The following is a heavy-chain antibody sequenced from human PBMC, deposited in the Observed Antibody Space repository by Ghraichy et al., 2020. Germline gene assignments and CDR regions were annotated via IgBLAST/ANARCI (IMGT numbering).Heavy chain of an antibody. V-gene: IGHV1-8*01. CDR1: GYTFTSYD. Sequence: ASVKVSCKASGYTFTSYDINWVRQATGQGLEWMGWMNPNSGNTGYAQKFQGRVTMTRNTSISTAYMELSSLRSEDTAVYYCARGRGITFGGVIPLTGWGQGTLVTVSS. CDR3: ARGRGITFGGVIPLTG. CDR2: MNPNSGNT. J-gene: IGHJ4*02. D-gene: IGHD3-16*02.